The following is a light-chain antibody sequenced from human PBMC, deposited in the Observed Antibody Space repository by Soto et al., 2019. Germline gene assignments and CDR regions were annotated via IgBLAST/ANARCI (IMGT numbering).Light chain of an antibody. CDR1: SSDVGAYNY. V-gene: IGLV2-8*01. CDR2: EVT. CDR3: TSYAGSNNWV. J-gene: IGLJ3*02. Sequence: QSALTQPPSASGSPGQSVTISCTGTSSDVGAYNYVSWHQQHPGKAPKLMVYEVTKRPSGVPDRFSGSKSDNTASLTVSGLQAEDEADYYCTSYAGSNNWVFGGGTKLTVL.